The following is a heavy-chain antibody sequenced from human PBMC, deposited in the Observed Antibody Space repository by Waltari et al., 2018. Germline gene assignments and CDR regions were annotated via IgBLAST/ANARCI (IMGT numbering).Heavy chain of an antibody. V-gene: IGHV1-2*04. CDR1: GSTFTGFY. J-gene: IGHJ4*02. D-gene: IGHD3-10*01. Sequence: QVQLVQSGAEVKKPGASVKVSCETSGSTFTGFYIHWVRQAPGQGLEWMGWIHPNSGDTNYAQKFQGWVTMTRDTSISTAFMELTSDDTAVYFCARGAAGHADYWGQGTLVTVSS. CDR3: ARGAAGHADY. CDR2: IHPNSGDT.